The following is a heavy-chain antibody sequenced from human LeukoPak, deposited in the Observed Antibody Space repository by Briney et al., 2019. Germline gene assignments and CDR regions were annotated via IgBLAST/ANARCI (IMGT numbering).Heavy chain of an antibody. CDR1: AYDFTGYH. CDR3: SRGEVDGPDFDY. Sequence: GASVKVSCKVVAYDFTGYHIHWVRQAPGQGPEWMGRLNPNTGHAVYAFKFQGRVTITRDTSISTAYMELSRLTSDDMAVYYCSRGEVDGPDFDYWGQGTLVTVSS. D-gene: IGHD1-26*01. V-gene: IGHV1-2*06. J-gene: IGHJ4*02. CDR2: LNPNTGHA.